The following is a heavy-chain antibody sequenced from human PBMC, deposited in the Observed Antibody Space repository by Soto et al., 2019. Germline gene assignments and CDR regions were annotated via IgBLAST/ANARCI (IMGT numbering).Heavy chain of an antibody. D-gene: IGHD4-17*01. CDR3: AIPIYGDYGKKEDPAGIGH. CDR2: ISSSSSYI. J-gene: IGHJ1*01. V-gene: IGHV3-21*01. Sequence: EVQLVESGGGLVKPGGSLRLSCAASGFTFSRYSMNWVRQAPGKGLEWVSSISSSSSYISYADSVKGRFTISRDNAKNSLYLQMNSLRAEDTAVYYCAIPIYGDYGKKEDPAGIGHWGQGTLVTVSS. CDR1: GFTFSRYS.